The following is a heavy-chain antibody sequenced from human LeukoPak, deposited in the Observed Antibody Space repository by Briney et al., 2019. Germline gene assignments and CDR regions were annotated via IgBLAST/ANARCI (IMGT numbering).Heavy chain of an antibody. CDR2: ISPSGGST. CDR3: ARVAPPNVVNAFDI. D-gene: IGHD4-23*01. V-gene: IGHV1-46*01. J-gene: IGHJ3*02. Sequence: ASVKVSCKASGYTFTSYGISWVRQAPGQGPEWMGVISPSGGSTIYAQKFQGRVTMTRDMSTSTVYMELSSLRSEDTAVYYCARVAPPNVVNAFDIWGQGTMVTVSS. CDR1: GYTFTSYG.